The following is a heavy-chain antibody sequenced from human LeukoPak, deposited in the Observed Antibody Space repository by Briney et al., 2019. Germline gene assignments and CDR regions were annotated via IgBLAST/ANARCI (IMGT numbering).Heavy chain of an antibody. Sequence: PGGSLRLSCAATGFPFSTYGMHWVRQAPGKGLEWVAVIWSHGNNKFYADSVKGRFTFSRDNSRKTLSLQMNSLRAEDTAVYYCVKERGTFEAFDIWGQGTMVTVSS. D-gene: IGHD1-1*01. CDR1: GFPFSTYG. V-gene: IGHV3-33*06. CDR3: VKERGTFEAFDI. J-gene: IGHJ3*02. CDR2: IWSHGNNK.